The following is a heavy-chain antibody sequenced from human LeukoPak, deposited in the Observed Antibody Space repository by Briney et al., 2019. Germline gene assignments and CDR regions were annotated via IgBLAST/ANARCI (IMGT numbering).Heavy chain of an antibody. CDR3: ATTGGDIYYYYTDV. V-gene: IGHV1-69*13. Sequence: SVKVSCKASGDTFSRYAISWVRQAPGQGLEWMGGIIPVLSTANYAQKFQDRVTITADESTSTTYMELSSLKSEDAAVYYCATTGGDIYYYYTDVWGKGTTVTISS. J-gene: IGHJ6*03. CDR1: GDTFSRYA. CDR2: IIPVLSTA. D-gene: IGHD3-16*01.